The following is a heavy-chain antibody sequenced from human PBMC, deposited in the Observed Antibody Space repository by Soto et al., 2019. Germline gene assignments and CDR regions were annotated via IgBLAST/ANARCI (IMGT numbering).Heavy chain of an antibody. CDR3: ARSHGLDIEAYY. CDR2: INHSGST. D-gene: IGHD3-10*01. Sequence: PSETLSLTCAVYGGSFSGYYWNWIRQPPGKGLEWIGEINHSGSTNYNPSLKSRVTISIDTSKNQFSLKLSSVTAADTAVYFCARSHGLDIEAYYWGQGILVTVSS. V-gene: IGHV4-34*01. CDR1: GGSFSGYY. J-gene: IGHJ4*02.